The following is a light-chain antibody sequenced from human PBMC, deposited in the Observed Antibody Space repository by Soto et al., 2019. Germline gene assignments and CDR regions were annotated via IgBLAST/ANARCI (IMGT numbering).Light chain of an antibody. CDR1: QGITNY. Sequence: DIQMTQSPSSLSASVGGRVIITCRASQGITNYLAWYQQRPGKVPKLLIYAASTLQSGVPSRFSGSGSGTDFTLTISSLQPEDVATYYCQRYNSAPKTFGQGTKVEIK. V-gene: IGKV1-27*01. CDR3: QRYNSAPKT. CDR2: AAS. J-gene: IGKJ1*01.